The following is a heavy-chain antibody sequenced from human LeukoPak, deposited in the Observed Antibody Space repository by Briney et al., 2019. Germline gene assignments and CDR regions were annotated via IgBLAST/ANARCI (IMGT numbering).Heavy chain of an antibody. J-gene: IGHJ5*02. D-gene: IGHD3-22*01. Sequence: PSETLSLTCTVSGGSISSYYWSWIRQPPGKGLEWIGYIYYSGSTNYNPSLKSRVTISVDTSKNQFSLKLSSVTAADTAVYYCARIYYYGSSGYSNWFDPWGQGTLVTVSS. V-gene: IGHV4-59*01. CDR2: IYYSGST. CDR1: GGSISSYY. CDR3: ARIYYYGSSGYSNWFDP.